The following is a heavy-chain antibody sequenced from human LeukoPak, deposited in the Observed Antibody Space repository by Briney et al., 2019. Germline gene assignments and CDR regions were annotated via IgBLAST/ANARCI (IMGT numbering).Heavy chain of an antibody. J-gene: IGHJ5*01. Sequence: PSETLSLTCTVSGASIGSYFWSWIRQPPGKGLEWIGYIYYGGGTNYNPSFESRITISVDTSKNRISQNLTSVTASDTAIYYCARERGDYDSDNWFDSWGQGTLVTVSS. CDR2: IYYGGGT. CDR1: GASIGSYF. CDR3: ARERGDYDSDNWFDS. D-gene: IGHD4-17*01. V-gene: IGHV4-59*01.